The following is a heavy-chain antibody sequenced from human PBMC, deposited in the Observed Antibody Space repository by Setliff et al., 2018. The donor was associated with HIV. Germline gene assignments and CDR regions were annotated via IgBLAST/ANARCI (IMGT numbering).Heavy chain of an antibody. D-gene: IGHD2-2*01. CDR3: ARGHRTSDAFDV. CDR1: GFTFRNYQ. Sequence: GGSLRLSCAASGFTFRNYQMNWVRQAPGKGLEWVSSITIGRGDVFYADSVQGRFTISRDNSKNTLDLQMNSLRVDDTAIYYCARGHRTSDAFDVWGQGTMVTVSS. J-gene: IGHJ3*01. V-gene: IGHV3-21*01. CDR2: ITIGRGDV.